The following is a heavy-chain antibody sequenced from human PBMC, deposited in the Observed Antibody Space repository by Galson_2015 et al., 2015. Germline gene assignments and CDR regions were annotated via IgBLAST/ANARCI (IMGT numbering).Heavy chain of an antibody. D-gene: IGHD6-13*01. V-gene: IGHV3-74*01. CDR1: GFTFSNYW. CDR3: ANTMAAAGTQY. CDR2: IDSDGRSR. Sequence: SLRLSCAASGFTFSNYWMHWVRQAPGKGLVWISGIDSDGRSRNYADSVKGRFTVSRDNAKNTLYLQMNSLRADDTAMYYCANTMAAAGTQYWGQGTLVTVSS. J-gene: IGHJ4*02.